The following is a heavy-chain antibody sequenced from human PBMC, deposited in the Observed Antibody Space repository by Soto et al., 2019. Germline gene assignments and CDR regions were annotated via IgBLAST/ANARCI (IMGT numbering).Heavy chain of an antibody. V-gene: IGHV4-39*01. D-gene: IGHD3-22*01. CDR1: GGSITRSSYY. CDR2: IYYSGST. Sequence: SGSLALTFTVFGGSITRSSYYWGWIRQPPGKGLEWIGNIYYSGSTYYNPSLKSRVTISVDTSKNQFSLKLSSVTAADTAVYYCMLGSGWKDFDYWGQGTLVTVSS. J-gene: IGHJ4*02. CDR3: MLGSGWKDFDY.